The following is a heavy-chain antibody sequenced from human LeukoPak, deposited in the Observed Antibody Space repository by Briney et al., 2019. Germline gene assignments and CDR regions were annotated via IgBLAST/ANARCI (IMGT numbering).Heavy chain of an antibody. CDR1: GFTVSSNF. D-gene: IGHD3-10*01. CDR3: ARQGVVEDTFDI. CDR2: IYSGGST. Sequence: PGGSLRLSCAASGFTVSSNFMSWVRQAPGKGLEWVSIIYSGGSTYYADSVKGRFTISRDNSKNTLYLQMNSLRAEDTAVYYCARQGVVEDTFDIWGQGTMVTVSS. J-gene: IGHJ3*02. V-gene: IGHV3-53*01.